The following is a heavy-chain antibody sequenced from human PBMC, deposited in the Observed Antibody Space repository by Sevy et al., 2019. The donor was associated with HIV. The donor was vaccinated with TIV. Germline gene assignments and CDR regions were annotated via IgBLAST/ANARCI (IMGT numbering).Heavy chain of an antibody. CDR2: IKSKTDGATR. V-gene: IGHV3-15*01. D-gene: IGHD1-26*01. J-gene: IGHJ4*02. CDR3: AAGVGASDFDY. Sequence: GGSLRLSCVASGFTFRSYTMKWVRQAPGKGLEWVGRIKSKTDGATRDLAAPVKGRIIISRDDSKNTLYLQISNLKIEDTGVYFCAAGVGASDFDYWGQGTLVTVSS. CDR1: GFTFRSYT.